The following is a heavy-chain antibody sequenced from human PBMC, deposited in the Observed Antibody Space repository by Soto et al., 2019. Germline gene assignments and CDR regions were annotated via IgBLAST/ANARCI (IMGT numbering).Heavy chain of an antibody. CDR1: GGSISSGGYY. CDR2: IYYSGST. CDR3: ARAPVAAAGTVDYYYYGMDV. D-gene: IGHD6-13*01. V-gene: IGHV4-31*03. J-gene: IGHJ6*02. Sequence: SETLSLTCTVSGGSISSGGYYWSWIRQHPGKGLEWIGYIYYSGSTYYNPSLKSRVTISVDTSKNQFSLKLSSLTAADTAVYYWARAPVAAAGTVDYYYYGMDVWGQGTTVTVSS.